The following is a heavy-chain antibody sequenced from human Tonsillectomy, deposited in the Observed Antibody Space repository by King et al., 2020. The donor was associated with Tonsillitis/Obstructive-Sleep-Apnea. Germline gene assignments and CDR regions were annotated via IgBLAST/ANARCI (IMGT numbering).Heavy chain of an antibody. CDR1: GFTFSGYA. D-gene: IGHD6-6*01. CDR3: AKDGYEAARTAGMDY. V-gene: IGHV3-23*04. J-gene: IGHJ4*02. Sequence: VQLVESGGGLVQPGGSLRLSCAASGFTFSGYAMSWVRKAPGKGLEWVSVISGSGGSTYSPDSVKGRFTISRDKSKNTLYLQMNSLRDEDTAVYYCAKDGYEAARTAGMDYWGQGTLVTVSS. CDR2: ISGSGGST.